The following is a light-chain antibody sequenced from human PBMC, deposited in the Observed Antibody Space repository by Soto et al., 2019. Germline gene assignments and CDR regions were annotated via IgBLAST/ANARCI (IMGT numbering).Light chain of an antibody. J-gene: IGKJ3*01. V-gene: IGKV1-9*01. CDR3: QQLNSFCIP. CDR1: QGIANF. Sequence: IQLTQSPSSLSASVGDRVTISCRASQGIANFLAWYQQKPGKAPKLLIYGASTLQSGVPSRFSGSGSGTDFTLTISSLQPEDFATYYCQQLNSFCIPFGIGTKVDIK. CDR2: GAS.